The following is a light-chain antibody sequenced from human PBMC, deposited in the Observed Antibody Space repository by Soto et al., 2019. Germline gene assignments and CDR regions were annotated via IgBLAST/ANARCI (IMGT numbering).Light chain of an antibody. Sequence: EIVLTQSPATLSLSPGERATLSCRASQSISSYLAWYQEKLGQAPSLLIYDASNRATGVPARFSGSGSGTDFNLTISRLEPEDFAVYYCQQRSNWTLTFGQGTRLEIK. CDR2: DAS. J-gene: IGKJ5*01. CDR3: QQRSNWTLT. CDR1: QSISSY. V-gene: IGKV3-11*01.